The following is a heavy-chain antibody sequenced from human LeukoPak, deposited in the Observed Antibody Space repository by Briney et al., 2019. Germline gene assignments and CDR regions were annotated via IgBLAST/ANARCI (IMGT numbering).Heavy chain of an antibody. Sequence: SETLSLTCTVSGGSITSHYYSWIRQPAGKRLEWIGRVFTTEITNYNPSLRSRVTMSVDTSKNEFSLKLTSVTAADTAVYYCARLSGIVATITKERSKVSRYNWFDPWGQGTLVTVSS. CDR2: VFTTEIT. D-gene: IGHD5-12*01. CDR3: ARLSGIVATITKERSKVSRYNWFDP. J-gene: IGHJ5*02. V-gene: IGHV4-4*07. CDR1: GGSITSHY.